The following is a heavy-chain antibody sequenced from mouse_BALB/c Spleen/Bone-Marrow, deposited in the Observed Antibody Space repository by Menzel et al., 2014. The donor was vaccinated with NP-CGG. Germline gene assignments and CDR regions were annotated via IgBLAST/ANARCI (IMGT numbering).Heavy chain of an antibody. CDR1: GFTFXDFY. J-gene: IGHJ3*01. V-gene: IGHV7-1*02. CDR2: SRNKAKYYTT. Sequence: EVKLVESGGGLVQPGDSLRLSCATSGFTFXDFYMEWVRQPPGKRLEWIAASRNKAKYYTTEYSASVKGRSIVSRDTSQSVLYLQMNALRAEDTAIYYCARDVGYGNYFVYWGQGTLVTVSA. D-gene: IGHD2-10*02. CDR3: ARDVGYGNYFVY.